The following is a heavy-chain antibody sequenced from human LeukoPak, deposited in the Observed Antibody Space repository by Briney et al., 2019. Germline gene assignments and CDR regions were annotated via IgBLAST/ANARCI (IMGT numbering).Heavy chain of an antibody. CDR3: ARDLDQYSGRFGGFGHDF. CDR2: ISAYNGNT. V-gene: IGHV1-18*01. J-gene: IGHJ4*02. CDR1: GYTFTNYG. D-gene: IGHD1-26*01. Sequence: EASVTVSCTASGYTFTNYGINRVRQAPGQGLEWMGWISAYNGNTNYAQKLQGRVTMTTDTSTSTAYMELRSLRSDDTAVYYCARDLDQYSGRFGGFGHDFWGQGTLVTVSS.